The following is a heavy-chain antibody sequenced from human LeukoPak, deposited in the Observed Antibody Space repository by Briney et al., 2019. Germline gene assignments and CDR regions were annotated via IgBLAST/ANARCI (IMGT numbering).Heavy chain of an antibody. CDR1: GGSISSYY. Sequence: SETLSLTCTVSGGSISSYYWSWIRQPAGKGLEWIGRIYTSGSTNYNPSLKSRATMSVDTSKNQFSLKLSSVTAADTAVYYCARGGFTVTTGYFDYWGQGTLVTVSS. CDR3: ARGGFTVTTGYFDY. CDR2: IYTSGST. V-gene: IGHV4-4*07. J-gene: IGHJ4*02. D-gene: IGHD4-17*01.